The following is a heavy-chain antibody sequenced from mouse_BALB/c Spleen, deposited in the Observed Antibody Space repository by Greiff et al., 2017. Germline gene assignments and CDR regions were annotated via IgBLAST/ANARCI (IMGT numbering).Heavy chain of an antibody. CDR3: ARAYGYKYYYFDY. CDR1: GFNIKDTY. D-gene: IGHD1-2*01. CDR2: IDPANGNT. J-gene: IGHJ2*01. V-gene: IGHV14-3*02. Sequence: VQLQQSGAELVKPGASVKLSCTASGFNIKDTYMHWVKQRPEQGLEWIGRIDPANGNTKYDPKFQGKATITADTSSNTAYLQLSSLTSEDTAVYYCARAYGYKYYYFDYWGQGTTLTVSS.